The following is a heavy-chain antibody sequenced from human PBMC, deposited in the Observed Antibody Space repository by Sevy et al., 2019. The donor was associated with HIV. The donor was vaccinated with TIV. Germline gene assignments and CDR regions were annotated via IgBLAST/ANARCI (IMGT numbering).Heavy chain of an antibody. CDR1: GGSISSYY. CDR2: IYYSGST. V-gene: IGHV4-59*01. J-gene: IGHJ4*02. D-gene: IGHD3-16*02. CDR3: AREGHYDYVWGSYRPGGYFDY. Sequence: SETLSLTCTVSGGSISSYYWSWIRQPPGKGLEWIGYIYYSGSTNYNPSLKSRVTISVDTSKNKFSLKLSSVTAADTAVYYCAREGHYDYVWGSYRPGGYFDYWGQGTLVTVSS.